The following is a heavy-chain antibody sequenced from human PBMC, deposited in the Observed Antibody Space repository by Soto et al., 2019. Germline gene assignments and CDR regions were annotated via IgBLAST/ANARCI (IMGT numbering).Heavy chain of an antibody. D-gene: IGHD3-3*01. CDR1: GYTFTSYA. CDR3: ERDSFRCKYDFFPGLRDYYYYYTDV. J-gene: IGHJ6*03. CDR2: INAGNGNT. Sequence: ASVKVSCKASGYTFTSYAMHWARQAPGQRLEWMGWINAGNGNTKYSQKFQGRVTITRDTSASTAYMELSSLRSEDTAAYYCERDSFRCKYDFFPGLRDYYYYYTDVWGKGTTVTVSS. V-gene: IGHV1-3*01.